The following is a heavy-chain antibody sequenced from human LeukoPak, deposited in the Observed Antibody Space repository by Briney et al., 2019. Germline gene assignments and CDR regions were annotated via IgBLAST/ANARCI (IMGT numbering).Heavy chain of an antibody. CDR3: ARDRVDFWSGYYLDFDY. D-gene: IGHD3-3*01. J-gene: IGHJ4*02. Sequence: ASVKVSRKASGHTFTSYGISWVRQAPGQGLEWMGWISAYNGNTNYAQKLQGRVTMTTDTSTSTAYMELRSLRSDDTAVYYCARDRVDFWSGYYLDFDYWGQGTLVTVSS. CDR1: GHTFTSYG. CDR2: ISAYNGNT. V-gene: IGHV1-18*01.